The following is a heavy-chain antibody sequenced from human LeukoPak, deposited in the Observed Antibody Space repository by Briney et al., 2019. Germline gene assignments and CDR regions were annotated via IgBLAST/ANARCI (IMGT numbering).Heavy chain of an antibody. CDR1: GYSFTSYW. D-gene: IGHD1-20*01. J-gene: IGHJ4*02. CDR3: ARGRYNWNG. V-gene: IGHV1-8*03. CDR2: MNPNSGNT. Sequence: GESLKISCKGSGYSFTSYWIGWVRQATGQGLEWMGWMNPNSGNTGYAQKFQGRVTITRNTSISTAYMELSSLRSEDTAVYYCARGRYNWNGWGQGTLVTVSS.